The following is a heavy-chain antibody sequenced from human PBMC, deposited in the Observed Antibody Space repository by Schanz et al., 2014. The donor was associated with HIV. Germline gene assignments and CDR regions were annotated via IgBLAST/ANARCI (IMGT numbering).Heavy chain of an antibody. J-gene: IGHJ6*02. Sequence: QVHLEQSGAEVRKPGSSMKVSCKTSGGSFIDHAISWVRQAPGQGLEWMGGIMPILGTANYAQKLQGRVTITADESTSTAYMELSSLRLEDTAVYYCARGVPVVDLLDYHGLDVWGQGTTVTVSS. CDR3: ARGVPVVDLLDYHGLDV. D-gene: IGHD2-2*01. V-gene: IGHV1-69*01. CDR1: GGSFIDHA. CDR2: IMPILGTA.